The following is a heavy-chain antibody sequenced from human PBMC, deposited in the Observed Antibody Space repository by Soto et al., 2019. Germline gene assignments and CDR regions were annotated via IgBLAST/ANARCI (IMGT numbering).Heavy chain of an antibody. CDR1: GGSFSGYY. CDR2: INHSGST. J-gene: IGHJ5*02. D-gene: IGHD2-2*01. Sequence: SETLSLTCAVYGGSFSGYYWSWIRQPPGKGLEWIGEINHSGSTNYNPSLKSRVTISVDTSKNQFSLKLSSVTAADTAVYYCARAGGIVVVPAAPRNSYNWFDPWGQGTLVTVSS. CDR3: ARAGGIVVVPAAPRNSYNWFDP. V-gene: IGHV4-34*01.